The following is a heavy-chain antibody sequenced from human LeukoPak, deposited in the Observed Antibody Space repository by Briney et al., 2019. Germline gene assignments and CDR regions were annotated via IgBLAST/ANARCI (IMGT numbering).Heavy chain of an antibody. Sequence: SGGSLRLSCVGSGFTIRDYHMDWVRQAPGMGLEWVGRTRSKVRKYATEYAASVKGRFTISRDESENSVFLHLSSLTVEDTALYYCARDGAEGDDSAFDVWGQGTMVTVSS. V-gene: IGHV3-72*01. D-gene: IGHD3-22*01. CDR3: ARDGAEGDDSAFDV. CDR1: GFTIRDYH. J-gene: IGHJ3*01. CDR2: TRSKVRKYAT.